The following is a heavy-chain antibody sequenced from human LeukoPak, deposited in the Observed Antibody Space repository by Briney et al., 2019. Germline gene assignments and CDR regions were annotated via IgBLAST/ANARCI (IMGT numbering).Heavy chain of an antibody. CDR3: ARGATTHDY. CDR2: VYPGNSDT. D-gene: IGHD1-1*01. Sequence: GESLKISCKGFGYSFTSYWIAWVRQMPGMGLEWMGAVYPGNSDTRYSPSFQGQVTISADRSISTAYLQWSSLKALDTAMYYCARGATTHDYWGQGTLVTVSS. V-gene: IGHV5-51*01. J-gene: IGHJ4*02. CDR1: GYSFTSYW.